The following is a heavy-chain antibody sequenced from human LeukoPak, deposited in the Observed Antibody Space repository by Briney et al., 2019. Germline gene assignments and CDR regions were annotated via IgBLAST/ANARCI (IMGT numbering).Heavy chain of an antibody. V-gene: IGHV4-61*02. Sequence: RPSQTLSLTCTVSGGPISSGSYYWSWLRQPAGKGLEWIGRIYTSGSTNYNPSLKSRVTISVDTSKNQFSLKLSSVTAADTAVYYCARDRLPHAFDIWGQGTMVTVSS. CDR3: ARDRLPHAFDI. CDR1: GGPISSGSYY. J-gene: IGHJ3*02. CDR2: IYTSGST.